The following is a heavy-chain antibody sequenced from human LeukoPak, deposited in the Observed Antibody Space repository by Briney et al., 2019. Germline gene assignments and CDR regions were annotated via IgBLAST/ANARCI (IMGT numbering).Heavy chain of an antibody. CDR3: ARVLSVYCGGDCYSFDY. J-gene: IGHJ4*02. CDR1: GYTFTSYG. D-gene: IGHD2-21*02. Sequence: GASVKVSCKASGYTFTSYGISWVRQAPGQGLEWMGWISAYNGNTNYAQKLQGRVTMTTDTSTSTAYMELRSLRSDDTAVYYCARVLSVYCGGDCYSFDYWGQGTLVTVSS. CDR2: ISAYNGNT. V-gene: IGHV1-18*01.